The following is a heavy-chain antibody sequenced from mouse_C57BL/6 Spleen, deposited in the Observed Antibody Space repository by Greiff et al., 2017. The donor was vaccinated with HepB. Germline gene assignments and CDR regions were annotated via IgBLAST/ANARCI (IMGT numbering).Heavy chain of an antibody. J-gene: IGHJ1*03. CDR2: INPSTGGT. D-gene: IGHD1-2*01. CDR3: ARWGITTEDRYFDD. Sequence: VQLQQSGPELVKPGASVKLSCKASGYSFTGYYMSWVKQSPGQSLEWIGEINPSTGGTNYNQKFKAKATVTVDKSSSTAYIQLNSLTSEDSAVDDWARWGITTEDRYFDDWGTGTTVTVSS. CDR1: GYSFTGYY. V-gene: IGHV1-42*01.